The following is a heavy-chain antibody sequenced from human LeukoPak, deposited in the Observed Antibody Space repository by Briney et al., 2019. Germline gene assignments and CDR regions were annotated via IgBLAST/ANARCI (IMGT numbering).Heavy chain of an antibody. J-gene: IGHJ5*02. V-gene: IGHV4-59*01. CDR2: IYYSGST. Sequence: SETLSLTCTVSGGSISSYYWSWIRQPPGKGLEWIGYIYYSGSTNYNPSLKSRVTISVDTSKNQFSLKLSSVTAADTAVYYCARLNYDFWSGAYNWFDPWGQGTLVTVSS. CDR3: ARLNYDFWSGAYNWFDP. D-gene: IGHD3-3*01. CDR1: GGSISSYY.